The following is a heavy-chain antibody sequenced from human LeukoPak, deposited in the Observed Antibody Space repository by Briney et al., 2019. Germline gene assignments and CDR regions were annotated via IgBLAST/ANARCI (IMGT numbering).Heavy chain of an antibody. CDR1: GFIFSSYA. V-gene: IGHV3-23*01. Sequence: GGSLSLSCTASGFIFSSYAMNWVRQAPGKGLEWVSVMTSSGGGTDYADSVKGRFTISRDNFKNTLYLQMNSLRAEDTAVYYCAKAHYFGSGSFDHWGQGTLVTVSP. D-gene: IGHD3-10*01. CDR3: AKAHYFGSGSFDH. CDR2: MTSSGGGT. J-gene: IGHJ4*02.